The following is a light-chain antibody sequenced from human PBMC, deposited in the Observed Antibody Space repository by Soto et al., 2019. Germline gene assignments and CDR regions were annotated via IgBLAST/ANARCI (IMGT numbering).Light chain of an antibody. Sequence: AIRMTQSPSSFSASPGDRVTITCRASQGISSYLAWYQQKPGKAPKILIYAASTWQTGVPSRFSGSGSGTDFTLTISCLQSEDFATYYCQQYYSYPPTFGQGTKLEIK. CDR1: QGISSY. V-gene: IGKV1-8*01. CDR3: QQYYSYPPT. CDR2: AAS. J-gene: IGKJ2*01.